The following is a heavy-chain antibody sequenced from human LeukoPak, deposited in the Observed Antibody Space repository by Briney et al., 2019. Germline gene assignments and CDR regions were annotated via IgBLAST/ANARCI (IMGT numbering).Heavy chain of an antibody. CDR1: GYTFTSYA. Sequence: ASVKVSCKASGYTFTSYAMHWVRQAPGQRLEWMGWINAGNGNTKYSQKFQGRVTITRDTSTDTAYMELSSLRSEDTAVYYCATWGPYQEGGFWSGYSYWGQGTLVTVSS. V-gene: IGHV1-3*01. CDR3: ATWGPYQEGGFWSGYSY. J-gene: IGHJ4*02. CDR2: INAGNGNT. D-gene: IGHD3-3*01.